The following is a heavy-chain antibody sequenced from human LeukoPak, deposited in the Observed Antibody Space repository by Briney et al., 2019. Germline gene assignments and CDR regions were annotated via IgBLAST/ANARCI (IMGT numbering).Heavy chain of an antibody. D-gene: IGHD1-14*01. J-gene: IGHJ3*02. V-gene: IGHV3-21*01. Sequence: GGSLRLSCAASGFTFSSYSMNWVRQAPGKGLEWVSCISTSSSYIYYADSVKGRFTISRDNAKNSLYLQMNSLRAEDTAVYYCARVRLQPRTLLDDAFDIWGQGTVVSVSS. CDR3: ARVRLQPRTLLDDAFDI. CDR2: ISTSSSYI. CDR1: GFTFSSYS.